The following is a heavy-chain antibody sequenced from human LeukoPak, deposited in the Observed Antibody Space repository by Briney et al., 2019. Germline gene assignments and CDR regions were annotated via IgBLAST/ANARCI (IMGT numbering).Heavy chain of an antibody. CDR3: ARGGGGEYLDWFDF. CDR1: GYTFSDHD. J-gene: IGHJ5*01. CDR2: MNPNTGNT. V-gene: IGHV1-8*01. D-gene: IGHD4-17*01. Sequence: ASERVSCKASGYTFSDHDVNWVRQAPGQGLEWMGWMNPNTGNTGYAQNLQGRVTMTRTNSITTAYMELSSLTSDDTAVYYCARGGGGEYLDWFDFWGQGTLVIVSS.